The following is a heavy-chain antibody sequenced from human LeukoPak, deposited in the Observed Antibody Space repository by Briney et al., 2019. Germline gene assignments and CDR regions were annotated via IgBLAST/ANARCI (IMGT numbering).Heavy chain of an antibody. J-gene: IGHJ3*02. CDR2: IYSGGST. CDR1: GFTFNTYW. CDR3: ARGLVAGVATPGNAFDI. V-gene: IGHV3-53*01. D-gene: IGHD5-12*01. Sequence: GGSLRLSCATSGFTFNTYWMSWVRQAPGKGLEWVSVIYSGGSTYYADSVKGRFTISRDNSKNTLYLQMNSLRAEDTAVYYCARGLVAGVATPGNAFDIWGQGTMVTVSS.